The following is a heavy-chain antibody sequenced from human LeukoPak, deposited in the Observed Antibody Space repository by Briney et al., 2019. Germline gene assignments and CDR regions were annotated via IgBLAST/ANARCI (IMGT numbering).Heavy chain of an antibody. D-gene: IGHD3-22*01. J-gene: IGHJ4*02. Sequence: GGSLRLSCAASGFTLNNYAMTWVRQAPGKGLEWVSAISGSGIATYYADSVKGRFTISRDNSRNTLYLQMISLRAEDTAVYYCARMWSYYYDSSAYKYYFDYWGQGTLVTVSS. CDR1: GFTLNNYA. CDR3: ARMWSYYYDSSAYKYYFDY. CDR2: ISGSGIAT. V-gene: IGHV3-23*01.